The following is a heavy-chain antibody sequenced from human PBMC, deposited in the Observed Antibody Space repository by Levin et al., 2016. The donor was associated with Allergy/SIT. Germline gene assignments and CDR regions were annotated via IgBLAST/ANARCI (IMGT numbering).Heavy chain of an antibody. CDR2: ISGRSTYT. V-gene: IGHV3-11*05. J-gene: IGHJ6*02. D-gene: IGHD3-9*01. CDR3: ARDPIDSWAGMDV. CDR1: GFGFSDYY. Sequence: GGPLRLSCAASGFGFSDYYMSWIRQAPGKGLEWVSYISGRSTYTNYAGSVKGRFIISRDNAKNSLYLQMNSLRVEDTAVYYCARDPIDSWAGMDVWGQGTTVTVSS.